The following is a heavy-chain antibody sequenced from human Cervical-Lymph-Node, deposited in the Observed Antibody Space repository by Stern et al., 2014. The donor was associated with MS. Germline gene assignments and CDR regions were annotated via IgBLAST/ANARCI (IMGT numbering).Heavy chain of an antibody. D-gene: IGHD3-22*01. J-gene: IGHJ4*02. CDR3: TRSMIVAAFDY. Sequence: EVQLVESGGGLVQPGGSLKLSCAASGFSLSGSSMHWVRQAPGKGLEWVGRMRSKDNSYATAYVASVKGRFTISRDDSKNMAYLQMNSLKTEDTAVYYCTRSMIVAAFDYWGQGTLVTVSS. CDR1: GFSLSGSS. CDR2: MRSKDNSYAT. V-gene: IGHV3-73*02.